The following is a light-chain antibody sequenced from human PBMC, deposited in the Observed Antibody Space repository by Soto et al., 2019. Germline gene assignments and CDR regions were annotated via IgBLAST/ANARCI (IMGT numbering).Light chain of an antibody. V-gene: IGKV2-28*01. J-gene: IGKJ2*01. Sequence: DIVMTQSPLSLPVTPGEPASISCRSSQSLLHSNGYNYLDWYLQKPGQSPQLLINLGSNRASGVPDRFSGSGSGTDFTLKISRVEAEDVGVYYCMQALQTHTYTFGQGTKLEIK. CDR2: LGS. CDR3: MQALQTHTYT. CDR1: QSLLHSNGYNY.